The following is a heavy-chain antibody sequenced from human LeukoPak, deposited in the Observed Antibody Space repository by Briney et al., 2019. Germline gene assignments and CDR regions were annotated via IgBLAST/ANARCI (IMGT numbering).Heavy chain of an antibody. J-gene: IGHJ4*02. CDR2: IYTSGST. D-gene: IGHD5-18*01. CDR1: GGSISSGSYY. Sequence: SETLSLTGTVSGGSISSGSYYWSWIRQPAGKGLEWIGRIYTSGSTNYNPSLKSRVTISVDTSKNQFSLKLSSVTAADTAVYYCARESNSYGYGLDYWGQGTLVTVSS. V-gene: IGHV4-61*02. CDR3: ARESNSYGYGLDY.